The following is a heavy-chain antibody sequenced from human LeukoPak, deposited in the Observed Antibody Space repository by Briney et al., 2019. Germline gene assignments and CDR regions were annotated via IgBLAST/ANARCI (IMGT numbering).Heavy chain of an antibody. CDR2: IYYSGRT. CDR1: GGSISSSSYC. J-gene: IGHJ4*02. CDR3: ATTNSGSGSYSAY. Sequence: SETLSLTCTVSGGSISSSSYCWGWIRQPPGKGLEWIGSIYYSGRTFYNPSLKSRVTMSVDTSKNQFSLNLSSVTAADTAMYYCATTNSGSGSYSAYWGQGTLVTVSS. D-gene: IGHD3-10*01. V-gene: IGHV4-39*01.